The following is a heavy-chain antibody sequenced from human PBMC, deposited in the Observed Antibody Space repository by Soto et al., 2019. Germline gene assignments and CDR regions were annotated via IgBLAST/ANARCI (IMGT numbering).Heavy chain of an antibody. CDR1: GFTFSSYA. CDR3: ARAGFWYGSGIYGYGIDV. Sequence: EVQLVESGGGLVQPGGSLRLSCAASGFTFSSYAMHWVRQAPGKGLEYFSAISTNGGSTYYANSVKGRFTISRDNSKNPLYLQMGGLRVEDMAVYYCARAGFWYGSGIYGYGIDVLGQGTTVTVSS. CDR2: ISTNGGST. V-gene: IGHV3-64*01. J-gene: IGHJ6*02. D-gene: IGHD3-10*01.